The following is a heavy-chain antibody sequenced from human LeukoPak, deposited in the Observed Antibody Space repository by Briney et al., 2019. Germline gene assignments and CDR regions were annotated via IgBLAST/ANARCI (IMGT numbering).Heavy chain of an antibody. V-gene: IGHV3-48*03. J-gene: IGHJ4*02. CDR2: ITPSGSSP. Sequence: PGGSLRLSCVASGFTFSTYEMHWVRQAPGKGLEWLSYITPSGSSPYYADSVKGRFTISRDNAKSSLYLQMNSLRVEDTAVYYCTNHALDYWGQGTLVTVSS. D-gene: IGHD2-2*01. CDR1: GFTFSTYE. CDR3: TNHALDY.